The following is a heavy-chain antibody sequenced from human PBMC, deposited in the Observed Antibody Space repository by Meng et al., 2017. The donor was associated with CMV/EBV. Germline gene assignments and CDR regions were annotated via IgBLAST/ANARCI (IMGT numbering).Heavy chain of an antibody. CDR2: IYYSGST. Sequence: GSLRLACTVSGGSISSSSYYWGWIRQPPGKGLEWIGSIYYSGSTYYNPSLKSRVTISVDTSKNQFSLKLSSVTAADKAVYYCARHNYYGSGSYYNWFDPWGQGTLVTVSS. D-gene: IGHD3-10*01. V-gene: IGHV4-39*01. CDR3: ARHNYYGSGSYYNWFDP. J-gene: IGHJ5*02. CDR1: GGSISSSSYY.